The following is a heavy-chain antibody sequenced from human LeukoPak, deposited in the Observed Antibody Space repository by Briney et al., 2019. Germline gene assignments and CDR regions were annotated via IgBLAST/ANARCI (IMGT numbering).Heavy chain of an antibody. Sequence: SETLSLTCAVSGGSISSGGYSWSWIRQPPGKGLEWIGYIYHSGSTYYNPSLKSRVTISVDRSKSQFSLKLSSVTAADTAVYYCARKALTLDAFDIWGQGTMVTVSS. CDR2: IYHSGST. CDR1: GGSISSGGYS. J-gene: IGHJ3*02. CDR3: ARKALTLDAFDI. V-gene: IGHV4-30-2*01. D-gene: IGHD3-9*01.